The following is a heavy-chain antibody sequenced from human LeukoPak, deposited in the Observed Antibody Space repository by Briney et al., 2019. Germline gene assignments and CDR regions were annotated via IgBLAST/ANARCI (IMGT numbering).Heavy chain of an antibody. Sequence: GGSLRLSCAASGLTFSSYSRNWVRQAPGKGLEWVSSISSSSSYISYADSVKGRFTISRDNAKNSLYLQMNSLRAEDTAVYYCARDYASSLPYYYYGMDVWGQGTTVTVSS. V-gene: IGHV3-21*01. CDR3: ARDYASSLPYYYYGMDV. CDR1: GLTFSSYS. D-gene: IGHD3-16*01. J-gene: IGHJ6*02. CDR2: ISSSSSYI.